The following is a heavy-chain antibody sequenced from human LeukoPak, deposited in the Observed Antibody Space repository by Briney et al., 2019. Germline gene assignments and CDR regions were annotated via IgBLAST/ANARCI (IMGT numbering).Heavy chain of an antibody. CDR1: GFTFDDYA. D-gene: IGHD2-15*01. J-gene: IGHJ4*02. V-gene: IGHV3-9*01. CDR3: AKAVKGYCSGGRCYSLDY. Sequence: PGRSLRLSCAASGFTFDDYAMHWVRQAPGKGLEWVSGISWNSGSIGYADSVKGRFTISRDNAKNSLYLQMNSLRAEHTALYYCAKAVKGYCSGGRCYSLDYWGQGTLVTVSS. CDR2: ISWNSGSI.